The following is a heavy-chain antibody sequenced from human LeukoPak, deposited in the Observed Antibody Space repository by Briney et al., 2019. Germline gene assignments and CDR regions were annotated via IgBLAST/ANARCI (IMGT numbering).Heavy chain of an antibody. D-gene: IGHD4-23*01. J-gene: IGHJ3*02. CDR3: ARDHGGNRPNAFDI. Sequence: GGCLRLSCAASGFTFSSYTMNWVRQAPGKGLEWVAVISYHGSDKDYADPVKGRFSISRDNPKNTVYLQMNSLRVEDTAVYYCARDHGGNRPNAFDIWGQGTMVTVSS. CDR2: ISYHGSDK. CDR1: GFTFSSYT. V-gene: IGHV3-30-3*01.